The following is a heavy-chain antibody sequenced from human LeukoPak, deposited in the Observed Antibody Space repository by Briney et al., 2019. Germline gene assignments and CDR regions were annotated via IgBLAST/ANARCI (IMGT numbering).Heavy chain of an antibody. J-gene: IGHJ4*02. CDR3: ARDLSGPDY. V-gene: IGHV3-74*01. Sequence: GESLRLSCAASGFTSSNYWMHWVRQAPGKGLVWVSRINNDGSSTEYADSVRGRFTISRDNDKNTLYMQMNSLGADDTAVYYCARDLSGPDYWGQGTQVTVSS. CDR1: GFTSSNYW. CDR2: INNDGSST.